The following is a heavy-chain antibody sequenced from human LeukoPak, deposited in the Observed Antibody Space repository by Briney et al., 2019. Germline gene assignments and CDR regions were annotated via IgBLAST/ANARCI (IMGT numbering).Heavy chain of an antibody. J-gene: IGHJ6*03. V-gene: IGHV1-2*02. CDR1: GYTFTGYY. CDR3: ARELTRYYYYMDV. CDR2: INPNSGGT. Sequence: ASVKVSCKASGYTFTGYYMHWVRQAPVQGLEWMGWINPNSGGTNYAQKFQGRVTMTRDTSISTAYMELSRLRSDDTAVYYCARELTRYYYYMDVWGKGTTVTVSS.